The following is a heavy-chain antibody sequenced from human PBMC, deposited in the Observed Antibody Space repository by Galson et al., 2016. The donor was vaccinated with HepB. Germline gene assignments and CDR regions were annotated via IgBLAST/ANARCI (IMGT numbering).Heavy chain of an antibody. V-gene: IGHV4-39*01. CDR2: MDHSGSP. CDR1: GGSISISGFY. Sequence: ETLSLTCTVSGGSISISGFYWGWIRQPPGQGLEWIGSMDHSGSPYYNPSLKSRVTISIDTSRNQFSLKVNSVTAADTAVYYCARSGISYFWFDPWGQGTPVTVSS. D-gene: IGHD1-26*01. J-gene: IGHJ5*02. CDR3: ARSGISYFWFDP.